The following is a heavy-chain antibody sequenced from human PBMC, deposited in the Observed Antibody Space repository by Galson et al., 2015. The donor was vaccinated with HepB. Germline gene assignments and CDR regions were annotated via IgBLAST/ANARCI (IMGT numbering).Heavy chain of an antibody. J-gene: IGHJ1*01. Sequence: SVKVSCKASGYTFTSYGISWVRQAPGQGLEWMGWISAYNGNTNYAQKLQGRVTMTTDTSTSTAYMELRSLRSDDTAVYYCAREPRPRDWVYSSGWPQYFQHWGQGTLVTVSS. CDR1: GYTFTSYG. CDR3: AREPRPRDWVYSSGWPQYFQH. V-gene: IGHV1-18*01. CDR2: ISAYNGNT. D-gene: IGHD6-19*01.